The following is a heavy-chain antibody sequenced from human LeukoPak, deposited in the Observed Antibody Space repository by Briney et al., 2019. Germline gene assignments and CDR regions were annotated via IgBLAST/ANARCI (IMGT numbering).Heavy chain of an antibody. J-gene: IGHJ6*02. V-gene: IGHV4-59*01. CDR2: IYYSGST. CDR3: ASSGYDYSTLGAYYYYGMDV. Sequence: PSETLSLTCTVSGGSISSYYWSWIRQPPGKGLEWIGYIYYSGSTNYNPSLESRVTISVDTSKNQFSLKLSSVTAADTAVYYCASSGYDYSTLGAYYYYGMDVWGQGTTVTISS. CDR1: GGSISSYY. D-gene: IGHD5-12*01.